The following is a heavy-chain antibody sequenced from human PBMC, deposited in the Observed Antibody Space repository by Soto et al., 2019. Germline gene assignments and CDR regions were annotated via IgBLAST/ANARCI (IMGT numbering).Heavy chain of an antibody. J-gene: IGHJ5*02. V-gene: IGHV3-48*01. CDR1: GFTFSNYS. CDR2: ISSSSSTT. CDR3: AAVDGGWYRKWFDP. D-gene: IGHD6-19*01. Sequence: GGSLRLSCAASGFTFSNYSMNWVRQAPGKGLEWVSYISSSSSTTYYADSVKGRFTISRDNAKNSLYLQINSLRGEDTAVYYCAAVDGGWYRKWFDPWGQGTLVTVSS.